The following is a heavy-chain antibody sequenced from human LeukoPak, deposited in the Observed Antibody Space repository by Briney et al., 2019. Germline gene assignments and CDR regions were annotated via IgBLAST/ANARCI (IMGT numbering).Heavy chain of an antibody. D-gene: IGHD2-15*01. Sequence: GASVKVSCKASGYTFTSYYMHWVRQAPGQGLEWMGIIYPSGGSTNYAQKFQGRVTMTSDTSTSTVYMELSNLRSEDTAVYYCARSPPRDSDAFDIWGQGTMVTVSS. V-gene: IGHV1-46*01. J-gene: IGHJ3*02. CDR3: ARSPPRDSDAFDI. CDR1: GYTFTSYY. CDR2: IYPSGGST.